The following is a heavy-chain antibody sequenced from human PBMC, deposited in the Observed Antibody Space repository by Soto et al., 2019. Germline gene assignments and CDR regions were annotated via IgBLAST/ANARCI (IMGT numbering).Heavy chain of an antibody. J-gene: IGHJ4*02. D-gene: IGHD5-12*01. Sequence: SLRLSCTGSGFTFGDYAMSWFRQAPGKGLEWVGFIRSKPYGVTAEYAASVKGRSNISRDDSKSIDYLQMNSLTTEDTAVYYCARGIWEMATIRPENYWGQGTPVTVSS. CDR3: ARGIWEMATIRPENY. V-gene: IGHV3-49*03. CDR1: GFTFGDYA. CDR2: IRSKPYGVTA.